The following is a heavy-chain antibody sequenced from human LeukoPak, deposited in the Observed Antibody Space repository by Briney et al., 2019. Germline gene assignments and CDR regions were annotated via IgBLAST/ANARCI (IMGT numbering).Heavy chain of an antibody. Sequence: QSGGSLRLSCSASGFTFSSYAMHWVRQAPGKGLEYVSAISSNGGSTYYADSVKGRFTISRDNSKNTLYLQMSSLRAEDTAVYYCVKGRPDSSGGPAFDYWGQGTLVTVSS. J-gene: IGHJ4*02. CDR3: VKGRPDSSGGPAFDY. CDR2: ISSNGGST. CDR1: GFTFSSYA. D-gene: IGHD6-19*01. V-gene: IGHV3-64D*06.